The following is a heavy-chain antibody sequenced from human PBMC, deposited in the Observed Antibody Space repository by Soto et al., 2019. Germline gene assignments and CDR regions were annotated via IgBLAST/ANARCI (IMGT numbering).Heavy chain of an antibody. CDR1: GDTFTRYG. CDR2: IIPIFGTT. J-gene: IGHJ6*02. D-gene: IGHD2-21*01. CDR3: GIGQYRLSLSYSSYYGWEV. Sequence: QVQLVQSGAEVKKPGSSVKVSCKASGDTFTRYGVSWVRQAPGQGLEWMGGIIPIFGTTNYAQKFQDRVTIRSDESTSIAYADLSSLRSEDTAVYDCGIGQYRLSLSYSSYYGWEVWGQGNTVTVAS. V-gene: IGHV1-69*01.